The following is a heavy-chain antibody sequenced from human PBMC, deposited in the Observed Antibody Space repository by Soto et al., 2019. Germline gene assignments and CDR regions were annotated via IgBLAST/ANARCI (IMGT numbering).Heavy chain of an antibody. CDR1: GGSFSGYY. J-gene: IGHJ6*02. CDR3: ARGLKDSSSWYGDYYYGMDV. Sequence: SETLSLTCAVYGGSFSGYYWSWIRQPPGKGLEWIGEINHSGSTNYNPSLKSRVTISVDTSKNQFSLKLSSVTAADTAVYYCARGLKDSSSWYGDYYYGMDVWGQGTTVTVSS. V-gene: IGHV4-34*01. D-gene: IGHD6-13*01. CDR2: INHSGST.